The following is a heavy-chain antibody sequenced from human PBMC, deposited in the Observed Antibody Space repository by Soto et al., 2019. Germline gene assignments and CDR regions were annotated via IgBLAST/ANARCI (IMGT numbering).Heavy chain of an antibody. V-gene: IGHV2-5*01. CDR2: IYWHDDK. CDR3: ARSKYSISSFDY. CDR1: GVSVSTDNVG. D-gene: IGHD6-6*01. J-gene: IGHJ4*02. Sequence: SGPTLVNPNQTLTLTYTFSGVSVSTDNVGVGWIRQPPGKALDWHAVIYWHDDKRYSPSLKSRLTITKDTSKNQVLLTMTNMDPVDTATYFCARSKYSISSFDYWGQGALVTL.